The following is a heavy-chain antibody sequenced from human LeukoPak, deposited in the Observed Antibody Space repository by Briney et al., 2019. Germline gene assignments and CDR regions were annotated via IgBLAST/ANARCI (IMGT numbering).Heavy chain of an antibody. Sequence: GGSLRLSCAASGFTFSSYGMHWVRQAPGKGLEWVAVISYDGSNKYYADSVKGRFTISRDNSKNTLYLQMNSPRAEDTAVYYCAKELRSGSHFDYWGQGTLVTVSS. V-gene: IGHV3-30*18. D-gene: IGHD6-19*01. J-gene: IGHJ4*02. CDR2: ISYDGSNK. CDR1: GFTFSSYG. CDR3: AKELRSGSHFDY.